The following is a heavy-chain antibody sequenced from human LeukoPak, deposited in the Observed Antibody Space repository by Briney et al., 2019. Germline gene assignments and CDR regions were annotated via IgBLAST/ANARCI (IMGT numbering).Heavy chain of an antibody. Sequence: ASVKVSCKASGYTFTSYGISWVRQAPGQGLEWMGWISAYNGNTNYAQKLQGRVTMTEDTSTDTAYMELSSLRSEDTAVYYCAAQWLGSYYYYYMDVWGKGTTVTISS. CDR3: AAQWLGSYYYYYMDV. V-gene: IGHV1-18*01. CDR1: GYTFTSYG. CDR2: ISAYNGNT. J-gene: IGHJ6*03. D-gene: IGHD6-19*01.